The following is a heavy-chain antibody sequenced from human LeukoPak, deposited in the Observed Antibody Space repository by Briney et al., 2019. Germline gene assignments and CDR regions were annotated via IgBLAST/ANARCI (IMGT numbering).Heavy chain of an antibody. CDR2: ISAYNGNA. J-gene: IGHJ3*02. CDR1: GYTFTSYG. V-gene: IGHV1-18*01. CDR3: ARFYYDSSGYYLDAFDI. Sequence: ASVKVSCKASGYTFTSYGISWVRQAPGQGLEWMGWISAYNGNANYAQKLQGRVTMTTDTSTSTAYMELRSLRSDDTAVYYCARFYYDSSGYYLDAFDIWGQGTMVTVSS. D-gene: IGHD3-22*01.